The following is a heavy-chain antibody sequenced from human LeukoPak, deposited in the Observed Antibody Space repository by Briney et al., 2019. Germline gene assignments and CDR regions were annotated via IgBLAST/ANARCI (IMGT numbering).Heavy chain of an antibody. CDR2: ISAYNGNT. V-gene: IGHV1-18*04. Sequence: GASVKVSCKASGYTFTVYYMHWVRQAPGQGLEWMGWISAYNGNTNYAQKLQGRVTMTTDTSTSTAYMELRSLRSDDTAVYYCARALDVLRYFDWLFSNDAFDIWGQGTMVTVSS. D-gene: IGHD3-9*01. J-gene: IGHJ3*02. CDR1: GYTFTVYY. CDR3: ARALDVLRYFDWLFSNDAFDI.